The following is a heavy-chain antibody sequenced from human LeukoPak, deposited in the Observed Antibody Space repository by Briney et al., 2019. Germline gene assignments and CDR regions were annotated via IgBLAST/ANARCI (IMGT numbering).Heavy chain of an antibody. D-gene: IGHD3-3*01. J-gene: IGHJ4*02. CDR1: GFTVSSNY. Sequence: GGSLRLSCAASGFTVSSNYMSWVRQAPGKGLEWVSVIYSGGSTYYADSVKGRFTISRDNSKNTLYLQMNSLRAEDTAVYYCAKSTYYDFWSPDYWGQGTLVTVSS. CDR3: AKSTYYDFWSPDY. V-gene: IGHV3-66*01. CDR2: IYSGGST.